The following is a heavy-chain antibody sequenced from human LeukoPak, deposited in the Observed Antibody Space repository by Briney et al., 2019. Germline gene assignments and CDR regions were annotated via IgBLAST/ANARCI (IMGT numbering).Heavy chain of an antibody. Sequence: ASVKVSCKASGYTFTSYYMHWVRQAPGQGLEWMGIINPSGGNTSYAQKFQGRVTLTRDTSTSTVYMELSSLRSDDTAVYYCARALYYGMDVWGQGTTVTVSS. CDR1: GYTFTSYY. CDR3: ARALYYGMDV. J-gene: IGHJ6*02. V-gene: IGHV1-46*01. CDR2: INPSGGNT.